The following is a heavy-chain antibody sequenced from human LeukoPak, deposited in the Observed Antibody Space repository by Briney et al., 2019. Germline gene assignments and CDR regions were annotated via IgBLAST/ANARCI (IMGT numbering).Heavy chain of an antibody. Sequence: GGSLRLSCAASGFTFRTYWMNWVRQAPGKGLEWVANIHPDGIEKFHVDSVKGRFTIFRDNARNLLYLQMSSLRADDTAVYYCSRGDDFSGYSWGEGTLVTVSS. CDR2: IHPDGIEK. D-gene: IGHD1-1*01. CDR3: SRGDDFSGYS. J-gene: IGHJ4*02. CDR1: GFTFRTYW. V-gene: IGHV3-7*04.